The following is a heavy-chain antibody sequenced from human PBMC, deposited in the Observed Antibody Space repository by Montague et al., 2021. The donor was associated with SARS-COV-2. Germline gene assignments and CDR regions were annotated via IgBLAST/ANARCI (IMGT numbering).Heavy chain of an antibody. Sequence: SETLSLTCAVYGGSFSGYYWSWIRRPPGKGLEWIGEINHSGSTNXNPSLKSRVTISVDTSKNQFSLKLSSVTVADTAVYYCARARQDVVVPALGIGAYYYYYYMDVWGKGATVTVSS. CDR1: GGSFSGYY. J-gene: IGHJ6*03. CDR3: ARARQDVVVPALGIGAYYYYYYMDV. D-gene: IGHD2-2*01. V-gene: IGHV4-34*01. CDR2: INHSGST.